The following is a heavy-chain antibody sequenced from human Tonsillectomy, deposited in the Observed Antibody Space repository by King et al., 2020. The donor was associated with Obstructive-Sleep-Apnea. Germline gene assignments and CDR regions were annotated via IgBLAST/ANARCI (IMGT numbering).Heavy chain of an antibody. CDR3: ARDRYDKQLWWLFHH. D-gene: IGHD2-21*01. J-gene: IGHJ1*01. Sequence: VQLVESGGGVVQPGRSLRLSCAASGFSFSKYAMHWVRQAPGKGLEWVAVISSDGSYSYYADSVKGRFTISRASSKNTVDVQMNGLRPEDTAIYYCARDRYDKQLWWLFHHWGQGTLVTVSS. CDR2: ISSDGSYS. V-gene: IGHV3-30*04. CDR1: GFSFSKYA.